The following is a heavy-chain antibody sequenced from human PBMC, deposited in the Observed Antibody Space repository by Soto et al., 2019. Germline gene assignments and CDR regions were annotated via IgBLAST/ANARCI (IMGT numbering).Heavy chain of an antibody. CDR1: GFTFSNAW. CDR3: TTGYCSGGSCWHDAFDI. CDR2: IKSKTDGGTT. Sequence: GGSLRLSCAASGFTFSNAWMSWVRQAPGKGLEWVGRIKSKTDGGTTDHAAPVKGRFTISRDDSKNTLYLQMNSLKTEDTAVYYCTTGYCSGGSCWHDAFDIWGQGTMVTVSS. V-gene: IGHV3-15*01. D-gene: IGHD2-15*01. J-gene: IGHJ3*02.